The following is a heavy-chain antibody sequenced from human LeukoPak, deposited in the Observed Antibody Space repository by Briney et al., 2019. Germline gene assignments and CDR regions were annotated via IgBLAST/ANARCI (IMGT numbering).Heavy chain of an antibody. CDR1: GYTLTELS. J-gene: IGHJ4*02. V-gene: IGHV1-24*01. Sequence: ASVKVSCKVSGYTLTELSMHWVRQAPGKGLEWMGGFDPEGGETIYAQKFQGRVTMTEDTSTDTAYMELSSLRSEDTAVYYCATSRDGYNLPDYWGQGTLVTVSS. CDR2: FDPEGGET. D-gene: IGHD5-24*01. CDR3: ATSRDGYNLPDY.